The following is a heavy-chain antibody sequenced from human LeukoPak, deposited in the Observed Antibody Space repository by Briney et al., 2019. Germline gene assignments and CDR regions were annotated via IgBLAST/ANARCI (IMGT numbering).Heavy chain of an antibody. Sequence: SETLSLTCTVSGGSISSYYWSWIRQPAGKGLEWIGYIYYSGSTNYNPSLKSRVTISADTSKNQFSLKLSSVTAADTAVYYCARGGFLEWLLNDAFDIWGQGTMVTVSS. D-gene: IGHD3-3*01. V-gene: IGHV4-59*01. J-gene: IGHJ3*02. CDR3: ARGGFLEWLLNDAFDI. CDR2: IYYSGST. CDR1: GGSISSYY.